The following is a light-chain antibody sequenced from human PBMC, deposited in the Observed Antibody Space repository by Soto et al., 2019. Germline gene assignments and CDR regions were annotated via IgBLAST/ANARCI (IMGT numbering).Light chain of an antibody. CDR2: DAS. CDR3: QQYGTSPLT. CDR1: QSVSNRY. V-gene: IGKV3D-20*01. Sequence: ETVLTQSPATLSLSPGERATLSCVASQSVSNRYSAWYQQKPGLAHRLLIYDASSRATGIPDRFSGSGSGTDFTLTISRLEPEDFALYYCQQYGTSPLTFGGGTKVEI. J-gene: IGKJ4*01.